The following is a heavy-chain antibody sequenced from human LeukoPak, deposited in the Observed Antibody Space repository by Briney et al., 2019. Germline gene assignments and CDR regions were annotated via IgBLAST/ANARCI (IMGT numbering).Heavy chain of an antibody. J-gene: IGHJ4*01. D-gene: IGHD2-21*01. CDR1: GFSFSRYH. V-gene: IGHV3-66*04. CDR2: LFSGGDT. CDR3: ARQGFDSGFDY. Sequence: PGGSLRLSCTASGFSFSRYHMSWVRQAPGKGLEWISVLFSGGDTYYADSVKDRFGVSRDSSSETLFLQMNSLRVDDTAVYYCARQGFDSGFDYWGHGTTVTVSS.